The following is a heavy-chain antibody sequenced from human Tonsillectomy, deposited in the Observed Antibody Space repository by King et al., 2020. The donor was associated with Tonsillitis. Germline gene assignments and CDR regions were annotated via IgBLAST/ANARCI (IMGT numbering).Heavy chain of an antibody. J-gene: IGHJ4*02. Sequence: QLVQSGAEVKKPRASVKVSCKVSGYSLTELSMHWVRQAPGKGLEWMGGFDPEDGETIYAQKFQGRVTMTEDTSTDTTYMELSSLRSEDTAVYYCAVITMVRGAPKFDYWGQGTLVTVSS. CDR1: GYSLTELS. CDR3: AVITMVRGAPKFDY. D-gene: IGHD3-10*01. CDR2: FDPEDGET. V-gene: IGHV1-24*01.